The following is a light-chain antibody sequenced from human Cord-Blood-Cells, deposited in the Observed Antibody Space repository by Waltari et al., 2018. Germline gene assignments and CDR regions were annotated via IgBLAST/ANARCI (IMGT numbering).Light chain of an antibody. CDR2: AAS. Sequence: AIRMTQSPSSLSASTGDRVTITCRASQGISSYLAWYQQKPGKAPKGLIYAASTLQSGVPSRFSGSGSGTDFTLTISCLQSEDFATYYCQQYYSYPTFGQGTRLEIK. CDR1: QGISSY. V-gene: IGKV1-8*01. J-gene: IGKJ5*01. CDR3: QQYYSYPT.